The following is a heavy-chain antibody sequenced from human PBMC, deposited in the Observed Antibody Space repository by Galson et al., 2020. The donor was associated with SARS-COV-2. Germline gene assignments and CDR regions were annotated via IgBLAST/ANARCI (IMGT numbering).Heavy chain of an antibody. CDR2: ISSSSTTI. Sequence: GGSLRLSCAASGFIFSAHTMNWVRQAPGKGLEWISYISSSSTTIYYADSVKGRFTISRDNAKNSLYLQMSSLRVDDTAVYYCARGTERVGGNSDYWGQGTLVTVSS. CDR3: ARGTERVGGNSDY. J-gene: IGHJ4*02. D-gene: IGHD1-26*01. CDR1: GFIFSAHT. V-gene: IGHV3-48*04.